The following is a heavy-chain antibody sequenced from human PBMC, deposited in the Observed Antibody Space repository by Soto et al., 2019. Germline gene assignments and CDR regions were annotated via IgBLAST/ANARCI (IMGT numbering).Heavy chain of an antibody. CDR2: ISGSGGST. V-gene: IGHV3-23*01. CDR1: GFPLSRYA. J-gene: IGHJ4*02. Sequence: EVQLLESGGGLVQPGGSLRLSCAASGFPLSRYAMSWVRQAPGKGLEWVSAISGSGGSTYYADSVKGRSTISRDNSKNTGYLQKTSLGPEDTAVYYCAKDWLAVRGEPPPDWGQGTLVTVSS. CDR3: AKDWLAVRGEPPPD. D-gene: IGHD3-10*01.